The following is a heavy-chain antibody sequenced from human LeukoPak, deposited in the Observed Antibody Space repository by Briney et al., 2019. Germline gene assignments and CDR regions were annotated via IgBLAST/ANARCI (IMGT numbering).Heavy chain of an antibody. CDR1: GFIFRNYC. CDR2: INNDGSIT. J-gene: IGHJ4*02. Sequence: PGGSLRLSCAASGFIFRNYCMHWVRQVPGKGLMWVSRINNDGSITRYADSVKGRFTISRDNAKNTLYLQMSSLRAEDTAVYYCARVAVTGTFRFDSWGQGTLVSVPS. V-gene: IGHV3-74*01. D-gene: IGHD6-19*01. CDR3: ARVAVTGTFRFDS.